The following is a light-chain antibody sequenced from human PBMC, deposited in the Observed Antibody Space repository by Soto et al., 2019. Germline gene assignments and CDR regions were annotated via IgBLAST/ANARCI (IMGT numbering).Light chain of an antibody. Sequence: DIQMTQSPSSLSAFVGDRVTITCRASQSVSSYLNWYQHKPGKAPKLLIYAASSLQSGVPSRFSGSGSGTDFTLTISSLQPEDFATYYCQQSYSSPRYTFGQGTKLEIK. V-gene: IGKV1-39*01. J-gene: IGKJ2*01. CDR3: QQSYSSPRYT. CDR1: QSVSSY. CDR2: AAS.